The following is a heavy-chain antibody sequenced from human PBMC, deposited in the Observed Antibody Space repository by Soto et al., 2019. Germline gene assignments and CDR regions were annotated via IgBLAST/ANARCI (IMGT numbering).Heavy chain of an antibody. CDR1: GGSINTFY. CDR2: IFSSGST. D-gene: IGHD5-12*01. CDR3: AREGSYSAYNFAHGIQLWSFDF. J-gene: IGHJ4*02. V-gene: IGHV4-4*07. Sequence: PSETLSLTCTVSGGSINTFYWSWVRQPAGKGLEWIGRIFSSGSTSFNPSLESRVAMSVDTSKNRFSLNLSSVTAADMAVYYCAREGSYSAYNFAHGIQLWSFDFWGQGALVTVSS.